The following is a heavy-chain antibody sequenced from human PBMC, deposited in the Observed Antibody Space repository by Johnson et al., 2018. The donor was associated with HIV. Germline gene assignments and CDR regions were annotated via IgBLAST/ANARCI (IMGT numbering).Heavy chain of an antibody. V-gene: IGHV3-15*01. CDR1: GFTFSNAW. CDR2: IKSKTDGGTT. Sequence: MLLVESGGGVVQPGRSLRLSCAASGFTFSNAWMSWVRQAPGKGLEWVGRIKSKTDGGTTDYAAPVKGRFTISRDDSKNTLYLQMNSLKTEDTAVYYCARIPGSGWEHDAFDIWGQGTMVTVSS. D-gene: IGHD6-19*01. J-gene: IGHJ3*02. CDR3: ARIPGSGWEHDAFDI.